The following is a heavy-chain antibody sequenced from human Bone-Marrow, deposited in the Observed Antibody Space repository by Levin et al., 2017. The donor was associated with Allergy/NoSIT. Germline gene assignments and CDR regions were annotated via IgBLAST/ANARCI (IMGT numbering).Heavy chain of an antibody. CDR1: GYAFIGYH. V-gene: IGHV1-2*02. CDR3: HFDFKDIVTGSTQDAFDI. CDR2: INPITGGT. D-gene: IGHD3-9*01. Sequence: ASVKVSCKTSGYAFIGYHIHWVRQAPGQGLEWMGRINPITGGTKYAQKFQGRVTMTRDTSISTAYMEVNSLRSDDTAVYYCHFDFKDIVTGSTQDAFDIWGQGTMVTVSS. J-gene: IGHJ3*02.